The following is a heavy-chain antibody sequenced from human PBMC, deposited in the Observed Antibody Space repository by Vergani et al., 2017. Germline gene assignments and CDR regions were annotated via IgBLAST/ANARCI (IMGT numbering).Heavy chain of an antibody. Sequence: EVQLVESGGGLVKPGGSLRLSCAASGFTFSSYSMNWVRQAPGKGLEWVSSISSRSTYTYYADSVKGRFTISRDNAKSSLYLQMNSLRADDTAVYYCARGYKYDNSGYYYYLHDYWGQGTLVTVSS. D-gene: IGHD3-22*01. CDR3: ARGYKYDNSGYYYYLHDY. V-gene: IGHV3-21*01. CDR1: GFTFSSYS. CDR2: ISSRSTYT. J-gene: IGHJ4*02.